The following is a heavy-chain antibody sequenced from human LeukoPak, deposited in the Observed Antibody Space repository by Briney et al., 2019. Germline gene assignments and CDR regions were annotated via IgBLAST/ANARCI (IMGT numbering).Heavy chain of an antibody. CDR3: ARGPRYCSSTSCSYYFDY. V-gene: IGHV1-8*01. CDR2: MNPNSGNT. D-gene: IGHD2-2*01. Sequence: ASVKVSCKASGYTFTSYDINWVRQATGQGLEWMGWMNPNSGNTGYAQKFQGRVTMTRNTSISTAYMELSSLRSEDTAVYYCARGPRYCSSTSCSYYFDYWGQGILVTVSS. CDR1: GYTFTSYD. J-gene: IGHJ4*02.